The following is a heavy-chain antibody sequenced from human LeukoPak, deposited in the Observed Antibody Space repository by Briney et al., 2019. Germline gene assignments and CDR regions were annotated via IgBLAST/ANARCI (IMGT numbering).Heavy chain of an antibody. J-gene: IGHJ1*01. D-gene: IGHD6-13*01. Sequence: WASVTVSCKASGGTFSSYAISWVRQAPGQGLEWMGGIIPIFGTANYAQKFQGRVTITADESTSTAYMEQSSLRSEDTAVYYCARAGAAAAKDAEYFQHWGQGTLVTVSS. CDR3: ARAGAAAAKDAEYFQH. V-gene: IGHV1-69*13. CDR1: GGTFSSYA. CDR2: IIPIFGTA.